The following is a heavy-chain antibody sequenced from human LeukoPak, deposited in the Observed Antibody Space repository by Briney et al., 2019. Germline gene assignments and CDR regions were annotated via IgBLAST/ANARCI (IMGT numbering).Heavy chain of an antibody. J-gene: IGHJ4*02. V-gene: IGHV3-9*01. CDR1: GFTFDDYA. Sequence: PGRSLRLSCAASGFTFDDYAMHWVRQAPGKALEWVGGINRNSVRKDYADSVKGRFTISRDNAKNSLDLQMNSLREDDTAFYYCAKDSRDGYNTPKIDYWGQGTLVTVSS. D-gene: IGHD5-24*01. CDR3: AKDSRDGYNTPKIDY. CDR2: INRNSVRK.